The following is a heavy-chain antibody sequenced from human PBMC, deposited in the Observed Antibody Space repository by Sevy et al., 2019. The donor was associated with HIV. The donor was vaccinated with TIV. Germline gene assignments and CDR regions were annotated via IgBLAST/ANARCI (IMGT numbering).Heavy chain of an antibody. CDR3: AKDLRYYYDSSGFGAFDI. Sequence: GGSLRLSCAASEFTFSSYGMHWVRQAPGKGLEWVAVISYDGSNKYYADSVKGRFTISRDNSKNTLYLQMNSLRAEDTAVYYCAKDLRYYYDSSGFGAFDIWGQGTMVTVSS. CDR1: EFTFSSYG. CDR2: ISYDGSNK. V-gene: IGHV3-30*18. D-gene: IGHD3-22*01. J-gene: IGHJ3*02.